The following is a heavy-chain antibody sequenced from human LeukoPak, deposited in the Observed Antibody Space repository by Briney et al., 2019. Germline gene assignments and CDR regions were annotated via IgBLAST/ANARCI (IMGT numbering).Heavy chain of an antibody. J-gene: IGHJ4*02. CDR3: ARVTDYGGNSGLDFADY. Sequence: ASVTVSCTASGYTFTSYGISWVRQAPGQGLEWMGWISAYNGNTNYAQKLQGRVTMTTDTSTSTAYMELRSLRSDDTAVYYCARVTDYGGNSGLDFADYWGQGTLVTVSS. V-gene: IGHV1-18*01. CDR2: ISAYNGNT. CDR1: GYTFTSYG. D-gene: IGHD4-23*01.